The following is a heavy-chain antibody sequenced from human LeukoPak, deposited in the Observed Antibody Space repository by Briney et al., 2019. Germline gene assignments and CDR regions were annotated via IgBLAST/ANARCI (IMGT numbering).Heavy chain of an antibody. D-gene: IGHD5-24*01. Sequence: ASVKVSCKASGYTFTSYGISWVRQAPGQGLEWMGWISAYNGNTNYAQKLQGRVTITADKSTSTAYMELSSLRSEDTAVYYCANEPGVEMATIRSSAPVWGQGTLVTVSS. CDR1: GYTFTSYG. J-gene: IGHJ4*02. V-gene: IGHV1-18*01. CDR3: ANEPGVEMATIRSSAPV. CDR2: ISAYNGNT.